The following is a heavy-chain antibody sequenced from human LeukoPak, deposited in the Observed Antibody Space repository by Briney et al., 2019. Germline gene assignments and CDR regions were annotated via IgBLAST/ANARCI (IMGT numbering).Heavy chain of an antibody. CDR3: TTGYYRFDY. V-gene: IGHV3-15*01. Sequence: GGSLRLSCAASGFTFSGSAMHWVRQASGKGLEWVGRIKSKTDGGTTDYAAPVKGRFTISRDDSKNTLYLQMNSLKTEDTAVYYCTTGYYRFDYWGQGTLVTVSS. D-gene: IGHD1-14*01. J-gene: IGHJ4*02. CDR2: IKSKTDGGTT. CDR1: GFTFSGSA.